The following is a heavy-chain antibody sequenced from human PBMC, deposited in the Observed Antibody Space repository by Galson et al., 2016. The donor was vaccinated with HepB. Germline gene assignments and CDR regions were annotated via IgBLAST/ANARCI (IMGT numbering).Heavy chain of an antibody. CDR1: GFTFSSYW. Sequence: SLRLSCAASGFTFSSYWIHWVRQAPGKGLVWVSRINSDGTSTGYADSVKGRFTISRDNAKNTLYLQMNSLRAEDTAVYYCARVVGYGYYSYVMDVWGQGTTVTASS. CDR3: ARVVGYGYYSYVMDV. D-gene: IGHD5-18*01. V-gene: IGHV3-74*01. CDR2: INSDGTST. J-gene: IGHJ6*02.